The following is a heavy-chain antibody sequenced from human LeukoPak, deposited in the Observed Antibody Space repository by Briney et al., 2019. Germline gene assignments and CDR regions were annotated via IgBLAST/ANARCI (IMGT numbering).Heavy chain of an antibody. Sequence: GGSLRLSCAASGFTFSSYAMSWVRQAPGKGLEWVSAISGSGGSTYYADSVKGRFTISRDNSKNTLYLQMNSLRAGDTAVYYCAKDYVLWFGVEDAFDIWGQGTMVTVSS. V-gene: IGHV3-23*01. CDR3: AKDYVLWFGVEDAFDI. CDR2: ISGSGGST. CDR1: GFTFSSYA. J-gene: IGHJ3*02. D-gene: IGHD3-10*01.